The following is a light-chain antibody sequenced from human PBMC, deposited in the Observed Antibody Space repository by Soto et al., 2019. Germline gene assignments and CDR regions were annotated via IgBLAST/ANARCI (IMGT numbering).Light chain of an antibody. J-gene: IGKJ1*01. CDR3: QQYGTSLRGT. V-gene: IGKV3-20*01. CDR1: QNIKSNY. Sequence: ESVLTQSPGTLSLSPGERATLSCRGSQNIKSNYLAWYRQNPGQAPRLLIYGASNRAAGVPDRFSGSGSGTDFTLTLTRLEPEDFAVYYCQQYGTSLRGTFGQGTKV. CDR2: GAS.